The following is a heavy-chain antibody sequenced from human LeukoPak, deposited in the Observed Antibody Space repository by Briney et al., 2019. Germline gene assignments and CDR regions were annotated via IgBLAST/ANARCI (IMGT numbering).Heavy chain of an antibody. V-gene: IGHV4-39*07. Sequence: KPSETLSLTCTVSGGSISSSSYYWGWIRQPPGKGLERIGSIYYSGSTYYNPSLKSRVTISVDTSKNQFSLKLSSVTAADTAVYYCARRIRFNYGGNSGYFDYWGQGTLVTVSS. CDR1: GGSISSSSYY. J-gene: IGHJ4*02. CDR3: ARRIRFNYGGNSGYFDY. CDR2: IYYSGST. D-gene: IGHD4-23*01.